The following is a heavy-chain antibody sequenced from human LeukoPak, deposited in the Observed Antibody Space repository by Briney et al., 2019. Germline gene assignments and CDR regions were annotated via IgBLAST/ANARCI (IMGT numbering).Heavy chain of an antibody. V-gene: IGHV4-34*01. J-gene: IGHJ3*02. D-gene: IGHD6-13*01. Sequence: PSETLSLTCAVYGGSFSGYYWSWIRQPPGKGLEWIGEINHSGSTNYNPSLKSRVTISVDTSKNQFSLKLSSVTAADTAVYYCARVLGSSSWYARGSFDIWGQGTMVTVSS. CDR1: GGSFSGYY. CDR2: INHSGST. CDR3: ARVLGSSSWYARGSFDI.